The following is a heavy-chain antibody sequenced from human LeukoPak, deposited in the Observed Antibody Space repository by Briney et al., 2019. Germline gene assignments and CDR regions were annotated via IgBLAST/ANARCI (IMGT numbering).Heavy chain of an antibody. J-gene: IGHJ5*02. Sequence: PSETLSLTCAVFGGSCSGYFWTWVRQPPGMGLEWIGEINDSGSTNYSPALKSRVTISVDTSKNQFSLRLRSVTAADTAVYYCARVKAYSSTTPRRRWFDPWGKGTLVTVPS. CDR3: ARVKAYSSTTPRRRWFDP. CDR2: INDSGST. CDR1: GGSCSGYF. D-gene: IGHD5-18*01. V-gene: IGHV4-34*01.